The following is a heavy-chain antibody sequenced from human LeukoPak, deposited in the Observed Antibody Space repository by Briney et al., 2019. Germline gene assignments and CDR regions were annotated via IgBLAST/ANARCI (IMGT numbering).Heavy chain of an antibody. D-gene: IGHD6-13*01. CDR3: ARSQRAAAGYCFDY. Sequence: GASVKVSCKASGYTFTSYDINWVRQATGQGLEWMGWMNPNSGNTGYAQKFQGRVTMTRNTSISTAYMELSSLRSEDTAVYYCARSQRAAAGYCFDYWGQGTLVTVSS. V-gene: IGHV1-8*01. J-gene: IGHJ4*02. CDR1: GYTFTSYD. CDR2: MNPNSGNT.